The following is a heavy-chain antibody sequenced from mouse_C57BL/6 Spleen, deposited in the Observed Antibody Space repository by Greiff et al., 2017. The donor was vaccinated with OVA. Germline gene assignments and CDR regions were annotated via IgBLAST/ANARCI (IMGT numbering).Heavy chain of an antibody. J-gene: IGHJ1*03. Sequence: EVQGVESGGGLVQPGGSLSLSCAASGFTFTDYYMSWVRQPPGKALEWLGFIRNKANGYTTEYSASVKGRFTISRDNSQSILYLQMNALRAEDSATYYCARYIGVPYWYFDVWGTGTTVTVSS. CDR3: ARYIGVPYWYFDV. CDR2: IRNKANGYTT. CDR1: GFTFTDYY. V-gene: IGHV7-3*01.